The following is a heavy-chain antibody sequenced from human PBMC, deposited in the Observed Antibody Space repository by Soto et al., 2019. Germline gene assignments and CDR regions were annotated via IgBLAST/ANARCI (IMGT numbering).Heavy chain of an antibody. Sequence: GGSLRISCAASGFTFSNAWMSWVRQAPGKGLEWVGRIKSKTDGGTTDYAAPVKGRFTISRDDSKNTLYLQMNSLKTEDTAVYYCTTDLGRVYYGMDVWGQGTTVTVS. CDR2: IKSKTDGGTT. J-gene: IGHJ6*02. CDR1: GFTFSNAW. V-gene: IGHV3-15*01. CDR3: TTDLGRVYYGMDV.